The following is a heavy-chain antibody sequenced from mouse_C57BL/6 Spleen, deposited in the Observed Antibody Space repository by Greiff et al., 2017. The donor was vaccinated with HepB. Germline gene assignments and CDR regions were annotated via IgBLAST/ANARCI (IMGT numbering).Heavy chain of an antibody. CDR2: INPNNGGT. V-gene: IGHV1-26*01. Sequence: VQLQQSGPELVKPGASVKISCKASGYTFTDYYMNWVKQSHGKSLEWIGDINPNNGGTSYNQKFKGKATLTVDKSSSTAYMELRSRTSEDSAVYYCARRGGSPHFDDWGQGTTLTVSS. D-gene: IGHD1-1*01. CDR1: GYTFTDYY. CDR3: ARRGGSPHFDD. J-gene: IGHJ2*01.